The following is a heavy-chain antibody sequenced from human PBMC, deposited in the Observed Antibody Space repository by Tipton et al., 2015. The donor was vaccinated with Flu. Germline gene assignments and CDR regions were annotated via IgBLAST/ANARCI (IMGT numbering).Heavy chain of an antibody. CDR3: ARDFYGSGSYDF. V-gene: IGHV1-18*04. CDR1: GYTLSRYG. J-gene: IGHJ4*02. CDR2: LSGQNDNT. D-gene: IGHD3-10*01. Sequence: QLVQSGAEVKKPGASVRVSCKASGYTLSRYGIAWVRQAPGQGLEWMGLLSGQNDNTNYAENIYDRVTMTIDTSTNTAYMELRSLRSDDTAVYYCARDFYGSGSYDFWGQGTLVTVSS.